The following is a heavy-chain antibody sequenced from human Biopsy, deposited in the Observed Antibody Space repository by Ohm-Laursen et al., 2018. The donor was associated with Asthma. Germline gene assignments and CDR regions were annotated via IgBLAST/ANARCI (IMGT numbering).Heavy chain of an antibody. CDR1: GGMFGNYA. Sequence: SVKVSYKASGGMFGNYAISWVRQAPGQGLEWMGGHDHEEGGTVNARRFQGRVTMTEDTSTDTAYMELSSLSSDDTAVYYCASDFPKDYVRYNFQFWGQGTLVTVSS. D-gene: IGHD4-17*01. V-gene: IGHV1-24*01. CDR3: ASDFPKDYVRYNFQF. J-gene: IGHJ4*02. CDR2: HDHEEGGT.